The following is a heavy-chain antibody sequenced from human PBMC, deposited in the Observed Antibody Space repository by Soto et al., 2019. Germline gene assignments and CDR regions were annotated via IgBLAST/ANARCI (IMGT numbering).Heavy chain of an antibody. CDR1: GNIFTSQY. Sequence: QVQLVQSGAEVKKLGASVKVSCKVSGNIFTSQYMHWVRQAPGQGLEWMAMISPSGGRTSYAQMFQGRVTMTRDTSTSTVHMELSSLRSEDTAVYYCFRDVGDLGQGTLVTVSS. CDR2: ISPSGGRT. V-gene: IGHV1-46*03. D-gene: IGHD3-3*01. CDR3: FRDVGD. J-gene: IGHJ4*02.